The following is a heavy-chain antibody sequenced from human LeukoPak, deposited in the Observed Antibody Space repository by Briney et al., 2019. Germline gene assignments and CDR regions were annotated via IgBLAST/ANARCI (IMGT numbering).Heavy chain of an antibody. CDR1: GFTFSSYS. D-gene: IGHD4-17*01. Sequence: GGSLRLSCAASGFTFSSYSMNWVRQAPGKGLGWVSYISTSSSTIYYADSVKGRFTISRDNAKNSLYLQMNSLRDEDTAVYYCARDRTGDYGDYFAYWGQGTLVTVSS. CDR2: ISTSSSTI. V-gene: IGHV3-48*02. J-gene: IGHJ4*02. CDR3: ARDRTGDYGDYFAY.